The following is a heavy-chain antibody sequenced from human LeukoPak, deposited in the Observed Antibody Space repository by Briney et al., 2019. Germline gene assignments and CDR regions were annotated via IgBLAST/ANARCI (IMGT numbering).Heavy chain of an antibody. V-gene: IGHV4-59*01. CDR1: GGSISSYY. D-gene: IGHD6-13*01. J-gene: IGHJ3*02. CDR2: IYYSEST. Sequence: KSSETLSLTCTVSGGSISSYYWSWIRQPPGKGLEWIGYIYYSESTNYNPSLKSRVTISVDTSKNQFSLKLSSVTAADTAVYYCAREGAAAAGPGAFDIWGQGTMVTVSS. CDR3: AREGAAAAGPGAFDI.